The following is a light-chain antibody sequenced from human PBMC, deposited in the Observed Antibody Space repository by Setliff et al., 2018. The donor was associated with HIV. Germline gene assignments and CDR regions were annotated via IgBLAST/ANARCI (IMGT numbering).Light chain of an antibody. CDR1: NNNLGSYNL. CDR3: SSYAITNTLP. CDR2: KDN. V-gene: IGLV2-14*02. J-gene: IGLJ1*01. Sequence: QSALTQPASVSGSPGHSITISCTGSNNNLGSYNLVSWYQQLPGKAPKLLIYKDNKRPSGISNRFSGSKSGYTASPTISGLQAEDEADYYCSSYAITNTLPFGTGTKV.